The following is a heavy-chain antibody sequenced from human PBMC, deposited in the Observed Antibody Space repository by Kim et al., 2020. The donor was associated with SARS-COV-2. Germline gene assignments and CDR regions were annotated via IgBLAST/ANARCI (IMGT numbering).Heavy chain of an antibody. V-gene: IGHV4-4*09. D-gene: IGHD5-18*01. CDR3: ARNHGYLYYYYGMDV. J-gene: IGHJ6*02. Sequence: SLKSRVTISVDTSKNQFSLKLSSVTAADTAVYYCARNHGYLYYYYGMDVWGQGTTVTVSS.